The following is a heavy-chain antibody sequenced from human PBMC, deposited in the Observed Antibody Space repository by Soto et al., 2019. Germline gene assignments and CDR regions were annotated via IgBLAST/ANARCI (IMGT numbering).Heavy chain of an antibody. Sequence: QITLRESGPTLVKPTQTLTLTCTFSGFSLDASAVGVGWIRQPPGKALEWLALIYWDDDKRYNPSLKSRLTLTKDTSKNQVVLTKTNMDPVDTATYYCAHSGLSESQYGADALDFWGQGTMVTVSS. CDR1: GFSLDASAVG. CDR3: AHSGLSESQYGADALDF. V-gene: IGHV2-5*02. D-gene: IGHD4-17*01. J-gene: IGHJ3*01. CDR2: IYWDDDK.